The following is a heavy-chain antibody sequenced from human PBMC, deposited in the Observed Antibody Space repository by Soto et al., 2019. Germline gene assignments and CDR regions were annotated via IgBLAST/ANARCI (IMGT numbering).Heavy chain of an antibody. CDR2: IFSNDEK. CDR1: GFSLSNARMG. V-gene: IGHV2-26*01. D-gene: IGHD6-13*01. Sequence: GSGPTLVNPTETLTLTCTVSGFSLSNARMGVSWIRQPPGKALEWLAHIFSNDEKSYSTSLKSRLTISKDTSKSQVVLTMTNMDPVDTATYYCARIPRAAAGRHNNYYYYYYMGVWGKGTTVTVSS. CDR3: ARIPRAAAGRHNNYYYYYYMGV. J-gene: IGHJ6*03.